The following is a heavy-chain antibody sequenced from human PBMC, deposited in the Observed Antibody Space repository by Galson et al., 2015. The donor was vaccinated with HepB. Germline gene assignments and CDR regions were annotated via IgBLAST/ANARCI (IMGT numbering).Heavy chain of an antibody. CDR3: AREGGERWLQSEVFDI. Sequence: SLRLSCAASGFTFSSYSMNWVRQAPGKGLEWVSYISSSSSTIYYADSVKGRFTISRDNAKNSLYLQMNSLRDEDTAVYYCAREGGERWLQSEVFDIWGQGTMVPASS. CDR2: ISSSSSTI. D-gene: IGHD5-24*01. CDR1: GFTFSSYS. J-gene: IGHJ3*02. V-gene: IGHV3-48*02.